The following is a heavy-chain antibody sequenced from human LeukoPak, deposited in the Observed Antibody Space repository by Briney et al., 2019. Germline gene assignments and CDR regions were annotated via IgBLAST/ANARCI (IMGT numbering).Heavy chain of an antibody. J-gene: IGHJ3*02. Sequence: SETLSLTCTVSGGSISSHYWSWIRQPPGKGLEWIGYIYYSGSTNYNPSLKSRVTISVDTSKNQFSLKLSSVTAADTAVYYCARDDVIEKAFDIWGQGTMVTVSS. CDR1: GGSISSHY. CDR3: ARDDVIEKAFDI. D-gene: IGHD2/OR15-2a*01. V-gene: IGHV4-59*11. CDR2: IYYSGST.